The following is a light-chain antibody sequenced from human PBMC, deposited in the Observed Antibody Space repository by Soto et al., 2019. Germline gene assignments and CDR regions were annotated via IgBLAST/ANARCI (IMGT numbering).Light chain of an antibody. CDR2: DAS. CDR1: QSVGNS. V-gene: IGKV3-11*01. CDR3: QHRSNLPLT. Sequence: PGERATLSCRASQSVGNSLAWYQQKPGQAPRLLIYDASSKPTDIPARFTGSGSGTDFSLTISGLEPEDFAVYYCQHRSNLPLTFGGGTKVEIK. J-gene: IGKJ4*01.